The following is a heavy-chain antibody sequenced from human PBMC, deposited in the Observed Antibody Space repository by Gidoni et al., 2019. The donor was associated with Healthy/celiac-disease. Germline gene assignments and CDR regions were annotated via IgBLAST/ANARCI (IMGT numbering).Heavy chain of an antibody. Sequence: EVPLLESGGGLVQPGGSLRLSCAASGFTFSSYAMSWVRQAPGKGLEWVSAISGSGGSTYYADSVKGRFTISRDNSKNTLYLQMNSLRAEDTAVYYCAKSLAAAGGYYGFDYWGQGTLVTVSS. CDR2: ISGSGGST. V-gene: IGHV3-23*01. D-gene: IGHD6-13*01. CDR3: AKSLAAAGGYYGFDY. CDR1: GFTFSSYA. J-gene: IGHJ4*02.